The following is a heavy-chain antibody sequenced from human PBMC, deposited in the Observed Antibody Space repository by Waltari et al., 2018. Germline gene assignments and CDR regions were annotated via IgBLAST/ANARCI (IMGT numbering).Heavy chain of an antibody. J-gene: IGHJ6*03. CDR2: FDPEDGET. CDR1: GYTLTELS. V-gene: IGHV1-24*01. Sequence: QSGAEVKKPGASVKVSCKVSGYTLTELSMHWVRQAPGKGLEWMGGFDPEDGETIYAQKFQGRVTMTEDTSTDTAYMELSSLRSEDTAVYYCATDQGGYSGYDQRTGYYYYMDVWGKGTTVTVSS. D-gene: IGHD5-12*01. CDR3: ATDQGGYSGYDQRTGYYYYMDV.